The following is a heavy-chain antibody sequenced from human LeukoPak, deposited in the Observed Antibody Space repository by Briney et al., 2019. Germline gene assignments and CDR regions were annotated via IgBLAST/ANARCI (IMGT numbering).Heavy chain of an antibody. CDR2: IYSGGST. J-gene: IGHJ4*02. CDR1: GFTVSSNY. V-gene: IGHV3-66*04. CDR3: ARHEISSNWYPAFLDY. Sequence: GGSLRLSCAASGFTVSSNYMSWVRQAPGKGLEWVSVIYSGGSTYYADSVKGRFTISRDISKNTLYLQMNSLRAEDAAVYYCARHEISSNWYPAFLDYWGQGTLVTVSS. D-gene: IGHD6-13*01.